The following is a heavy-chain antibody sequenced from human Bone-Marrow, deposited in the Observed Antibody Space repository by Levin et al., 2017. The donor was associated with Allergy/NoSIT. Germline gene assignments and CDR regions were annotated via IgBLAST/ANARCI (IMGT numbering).Heavy chain of an antibody. Sequence: GASVKVSCAASGFTFSSYAMSWVRQAPGKGLEWVSSISGSGTITHYAESVKGRFTISRDISKNMLHLQMNSLRAEDTAIYFCAKEGLAVAGYY. D-gene: IGHD6-19*01. CDR3: AKEGLAVAGYY. CDR1: GFTFSSYA. V-gene: IGHV3-23*01. CDR2: ISGSGTIT. J-gene: IGHJ6*01.